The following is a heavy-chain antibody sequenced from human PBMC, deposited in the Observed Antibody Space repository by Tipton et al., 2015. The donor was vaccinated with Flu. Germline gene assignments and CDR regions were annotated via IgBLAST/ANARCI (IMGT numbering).Heavy chain of an antibody. D-gene: IGHD1-20*01. CDR1: GGSISGYY. J-gene: IGHJ4*02. V-gene: IGHV4-59*01. Sequence: TLSLTCTVSGGSISGYYWTWLRQPPGRRLEWIGYSYYTGITNYNPSLKSRVTISVDTSRNQFSLKLTSVTAADTAVYYCARVDTWNVVGWGQGALVTVSS. CDR3: ARVDTWNVVG. CDR2: SYYTGIT.